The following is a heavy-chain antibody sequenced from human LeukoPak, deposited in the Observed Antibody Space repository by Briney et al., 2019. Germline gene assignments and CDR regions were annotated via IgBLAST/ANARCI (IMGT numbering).Heavy chain of an antibody. CDR3: AKGGPAKGGYYDFWSGYYGHYYYMDV. D-gene: IGHD3-3*01. CDR2: INGSGGST. Sequence: GGSLRLSCAASGFTFSSYAMSWVRQAQGKGLEWVSGINGSGGSTYYADSVKGRFTISRDNSKNTLYLQMNSLRAEDTAVYYCAKGGPAKGGYYDFWSGYYGHYYYMDVWGKGTTVTVSS. V-gene: IGHV3-23*01. CDR1: GFTFSSYA. J-gene: IGHJ6*03.